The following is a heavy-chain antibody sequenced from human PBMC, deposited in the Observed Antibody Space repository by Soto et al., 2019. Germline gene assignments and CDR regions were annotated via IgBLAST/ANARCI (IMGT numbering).Heavy chain of an antibody. CDR2: TYYRSKCYN. V-gene: IGHV6-1*01. CDR1: GDGVSSNSAA. CDR3: ARVHYYDSSGPDAFDI. Sequence: SQALSLTCAISGDGVSSNSAAWNLIRRSRSRFLEWLVRTYYRSKCYNDYAVSVKSRITINPDTSKNQFSLQLNSVTPEDTAVYYCARVHYYDSSGPDAFDIWGQGTMVTVSS. D-gene: IGHD3-22*01. J-gene: IGHJ3*02.